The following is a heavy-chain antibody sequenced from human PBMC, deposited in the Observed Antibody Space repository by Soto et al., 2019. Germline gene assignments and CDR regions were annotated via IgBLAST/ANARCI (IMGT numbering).Heavy chain of an antibody. CDR1: GVNFSSYA. CDR3: AVGRHKTSGSNTWFDP. D-gene: IGHD3-22*01. CDR2: ISDTGGGT. J-gene: IGHJ5*02. V-gene: IGHV3-23*01. Sequence: GGSLRLSCAASGVNFSSYAMNWVRQAPGKGLEWVSTISDTGGGTFYAGSVKGRFTISRDNSMNTLYLQMHSLRADDSAIYFCAVGRHKTSGSNTWFDPWGRGTLVTVSS.